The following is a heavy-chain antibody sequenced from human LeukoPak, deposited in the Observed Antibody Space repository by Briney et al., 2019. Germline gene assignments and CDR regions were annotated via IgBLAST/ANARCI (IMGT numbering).Heavy chain of an antibody. V-gene: IGHV3-64*01. Sequence: PGGSLRLSCAASGFTFSRYSMHWVRQAPGKGLEYVSAISSNGGSTYYANSVKGRFTISRDNSKNTLYLQMGSLRAEDMAVYYCAKDTLGYCSGGSCLPDDAFDIWGQGTMVTVSS. J-gene: IGHJ3*02. CDR3: AKDTLGYCSGGSCLPDDAFDI. CDR2: ISSNGGST. CDR1: GFTFSRYS. D-gene: IGHD2-15*01.